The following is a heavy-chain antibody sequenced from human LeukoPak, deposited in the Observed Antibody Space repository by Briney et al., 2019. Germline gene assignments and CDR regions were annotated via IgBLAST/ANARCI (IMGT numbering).Heavy chain of an antibody. CDR1: GGTFSSYA. CDR3: ARATGTILNYYYYYGMDV. V-gene: IGHV1-69*13. J-gene: IGHJ6*02. Sequence: ASVKVSCKASGGTFSSYAISWVRQAPGQGLEWMGGIIPTFGTANYAQKFQGRVTITADESTSTAYMELSSLRSEDTAVYYCARATGTILNYYYYYGMDVWGQGTTVTVSS. D-gene: IGHD1-7*01. CDR2: IIPTFGTA.